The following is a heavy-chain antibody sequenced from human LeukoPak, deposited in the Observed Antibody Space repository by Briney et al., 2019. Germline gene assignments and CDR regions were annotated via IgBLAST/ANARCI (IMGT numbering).Heavy chain of an antibody. CDR3: ARLGRRNGNWFDP. CDR1: GYSFTSYW. V-gene: IGHV5-51*01. CDR2: IYPGDSDT. Sequence: GESLQISCQGSGYSFTSYWIGWVRQMPGKGLEWMGIIYPGDSDTRYSPSFQGQVTISADKSISTAYLQWSSLKASDTAMYYCARLGRRNGNWFDPRGQGTLVTVSS. J-gene: IGHJ5*02. D-gene: IGHD1-1*01.